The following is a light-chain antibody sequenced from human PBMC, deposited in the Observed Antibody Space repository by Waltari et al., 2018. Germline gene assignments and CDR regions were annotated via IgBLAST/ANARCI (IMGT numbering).Light chain of an antibody. V-gene: IGLV1-40*01. CDR1: SSNIGTDHD. CDR2: STT. Sequence: QSVLTQPPSVPGAPGQSVTLSCTGPSSNIGTDHDVTWYQHFPGTAPKLLIYSTTNRPSGVPARFSGSKSGTSASLAGTGLQTEDEADYYCQSFDSSLGGVLFGGGTHLTVL. CDR3: QSFDSSLGGVL. J-gene: IGLJ2*01.